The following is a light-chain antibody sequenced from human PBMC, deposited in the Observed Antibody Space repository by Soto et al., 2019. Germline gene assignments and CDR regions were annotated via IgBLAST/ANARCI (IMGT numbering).Light chain of an antibody. V-gene: IGLV1-40*01. CDR2: ANN. CDR1: SSNIGAGYD. J-gene: IGLJ1*01. Sequence: QPVLTQPPSVSGAPGQRVTISCTGSSSNIGAGYDVHWYQQLPGTAPKLLIYANNNRPSGVPDRFSGSKSGTSASLAITGVRAEDEADYYCQSYDSSLIGSYVFGTGTKLT. CDR3: QSYDSSLIGSYV.